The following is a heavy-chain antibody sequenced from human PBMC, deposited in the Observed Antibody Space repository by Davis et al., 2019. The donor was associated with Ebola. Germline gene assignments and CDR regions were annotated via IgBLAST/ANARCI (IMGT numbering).Heavy chain of an antibody. CDR1: GFTFSAYA. CDR3: AKFLWTSGYDYFDY. J-gene: IGHJ4*02. D-gene: IGHD5-12*01. Sequence: GESLKISCAASGFTFSAYAMSWVRQAPGKGLEWVSTISDSGGSTYYADSVKGRFTISRDNSKNTLYLQMNSLRAEDTAVYYCAKFLWTSGYDYFDYWGQGTLVTVSS. V-gene: IGHV3-23*01. CDR2: ISDSGGST.